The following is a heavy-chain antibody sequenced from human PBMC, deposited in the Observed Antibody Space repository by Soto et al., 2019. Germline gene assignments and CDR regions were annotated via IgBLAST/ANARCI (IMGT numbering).Heavy chain of an antibody. CDR3: ARNSSDLYGWLDP. CDR2: INHHIADT. J-gene: IGHJ5*02. Sequence: VQLVQSGAEVREPGASVKVSCKASGDTFTDYRSSWVRQAPGQGLEWMGWINHHIADTQSAQNLRGIFSMTADTYTITVNTELRNLGSDDTAVYYCARNSSDLYGWLDPWGHGTLVTVSS. CDR1: GDTFTDYR. D-gene: IGHD3-22*01. V-gene: IGHV1-18*01.